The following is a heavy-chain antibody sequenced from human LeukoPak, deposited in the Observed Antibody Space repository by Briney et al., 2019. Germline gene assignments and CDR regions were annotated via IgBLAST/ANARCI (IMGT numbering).Heavy chain of an antibody. J-gene: IGHJ6*02. D-gene: IGHD2-21*02. CDR1: GGSISSGGYY. CDR3: ASGYCGGDCYSDYYYGMDV. Sequence: SETLSLTCTVSGGSISSGGYYWSWIRQHPGKGLEWIGYIYYSGSTYYNPSLKSRVTISVDTSKNQFSLKLSSVTAADTAVYYCASGYCGGDCYSDYYYGMDVWGQGTTVTVSS. CDR2: IYYSGST. V-gene: IGHV4-31*03.